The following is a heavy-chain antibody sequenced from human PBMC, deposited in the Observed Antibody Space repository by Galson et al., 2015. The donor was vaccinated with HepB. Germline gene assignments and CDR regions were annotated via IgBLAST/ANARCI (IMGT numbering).Heavy chain of an antibody. Sequence: SVKVSCKASGYSLASYGISWVRQAPGQGFEWMGWISGHDGNTNYANNLQGRATLTTDTSTSTSYMELRSLRSDDTAVYYCARMRTTEGGYFYYGLDVWGQGTTVTVSS. D-gene: IGHD4/OR15-4a*01. CDR3: ARMRTTEGGYFYYGLDV. J-gene: IGHJ6*02. V-gene: IGHV1-18*04. CDR1: GYSLASYG. CDR2: ISGHDGNT.